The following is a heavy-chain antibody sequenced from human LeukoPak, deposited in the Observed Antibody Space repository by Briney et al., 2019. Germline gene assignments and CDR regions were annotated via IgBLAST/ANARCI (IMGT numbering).Heavy chain of an antibody. J-gene: IGHJ3*02. CDR2: SSSTGST. V-gene: IGHV4-61*09. CDR1: GDSISSGDYY. Sequence: SETLSLTCTVSGDSISSGDYYWSWIRQPAGKGLEWNAHSSSTGSTNYNPARKTGVTISVHTSNNQCSLKLRFVTAGDTAVYFCARGPYSYDSSGAFDIWGQGTMVTVSS. D-gene: IGHD3-22*01. CDR3: ARGPYSYDSSGAFDI.